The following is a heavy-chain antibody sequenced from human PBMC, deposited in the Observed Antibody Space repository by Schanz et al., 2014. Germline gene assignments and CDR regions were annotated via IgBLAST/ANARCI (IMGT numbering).Heavy chain of an antibody. Sequence: QVQLLQSGSEVKKPGASVKVSCEISGYTVSALAMHWVRQAPGQGPELMGWINAHTGNTQYAQKFQGRVNMTRDTVTTTVHLELTRLRTDDTAIYYCARVHIATYHYNSPGAFDIWGQGTRVTGSS. J-gene: IGHJ3*02. V-gene: IGHV1-18*01. D-gene: IGHD3-10*01. CDR2: INAHTGNT. CDR3: ARVHIATYHYNSPGAFDI. CDR1: GYTVSALA.